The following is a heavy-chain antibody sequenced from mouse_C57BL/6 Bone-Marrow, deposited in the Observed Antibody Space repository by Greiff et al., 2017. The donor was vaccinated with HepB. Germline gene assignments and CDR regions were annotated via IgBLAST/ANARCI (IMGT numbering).Heavy chain of an antibody. CDR3: ARRGFITTVVGAMDY. CDR1: GYTFTSYG. CDR2: IYPRSGNT. J-gene: IGHJ4*01. V-gene: IGHV1-81*01. Sequence: VQLQQSGAELARPGASVKLSCKASGYTFTSYGISWVKQRTGQGLGWIGEIYPRSGNTYYNEKFKGKATLTADKSSSTAYMELRSLTSEDSAVYFCARRGFITTVVGAMDYWGQGTSVTVSS. D-gene: IGHD1-1*01.